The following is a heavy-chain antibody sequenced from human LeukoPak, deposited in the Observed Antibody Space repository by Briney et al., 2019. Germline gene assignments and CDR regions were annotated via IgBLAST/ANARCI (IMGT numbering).Heavy chain of an antibody. Sequence: SETLSLTCTVSGGSISSSSYYWGWIRQPPGKGLEWIGGIYYSGSTYYNPSLKSRVTISVDTSKNQFSLKLSSVTAADTAVYYCARRLVGATWGDFDYWGQGTLVTVSS. CDR1: GGSISSSSYY. CDR2: IYYSGST. D-gene: IGHD1-26*01. CDR3: ARRLVGATWGDFDY. J-gene: IGHJ4*02. V-gene: IGHV4-39*01.